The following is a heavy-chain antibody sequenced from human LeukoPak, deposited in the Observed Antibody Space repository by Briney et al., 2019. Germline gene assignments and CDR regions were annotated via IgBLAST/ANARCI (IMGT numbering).Heavy chain of an antibody. Sequence: PSETLSLTCTVSGGSVSSGSCYWSWIRQPPGKGLEWIGYIYYSGSTNYNPSLKSRVTISVDTSKNQFSLKLSSVAAADTAVYYCAREGYHDAFDIWGQGTMVTVSS. D-gene: IGHD6-13*01. V-gene: IGHV4-61*01. J-gene: IGHJ3*02. CDR3: AREGYHDAFDI. CDR1: GGSVSSGSCY. CDR2: IYYSGST.